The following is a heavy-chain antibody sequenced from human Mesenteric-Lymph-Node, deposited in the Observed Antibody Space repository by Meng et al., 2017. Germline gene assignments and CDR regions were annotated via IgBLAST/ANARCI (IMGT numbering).Heavy chain of an antibody. CDR2: INPSGGST. J-gene: IGHJ4*02. D-gene: IGHD3-22*01. CDR1: GYTFTSYY. V-gene: IGHV1-46*01. Sequence: QGQVVQPGAEVKEPGASVKVSCKASGYTFTSYYMHWVRQAPGQGLEWMGIINPSGGSTSYAQKFQGRVTMTRDTSTSTVYMELSSLRSEDTAVYYCARADYDSSGYYHTIAFDYWGQGTLVTVSS. CDR3: ARADYDSSGYYHTIAFDY.